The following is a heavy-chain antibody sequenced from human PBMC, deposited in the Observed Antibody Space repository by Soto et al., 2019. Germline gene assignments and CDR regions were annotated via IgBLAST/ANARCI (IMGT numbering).Heavy chain of an antibody. Sequence: QLQLQESGPGLVKPSETLSLTCTVSGGSISSRGYYWGWIRQPPGKGLEWIGTIYYSGSTYYNPSLKSRVTISVDTSKNQFSLKLSSVTAADTAVYYCATSNWFDPWGKGTLVTVSS. V-gene: IGHV4-39*01. CDR1: GGSISSRGYY. CDR3: ATSNWFDP. J-gene: IGHJ5*02. CDR2: IYYSGST.